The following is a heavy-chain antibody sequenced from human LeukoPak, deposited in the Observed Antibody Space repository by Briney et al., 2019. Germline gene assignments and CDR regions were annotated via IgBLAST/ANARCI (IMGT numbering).Heavy chain of an antibody. J-gene: IGHJ6*02. V-gene: IGHV1-8*01. Sequence: ASVKVSCKASGYTFTSYDINWVRQATGQGLEWMGWMNPNSGNTGYAQKFQGRVTMTRNTSISTAYMELSSLRSEDTAVYYCARDSEPQLRSGYYGMDVWGQGTTVTVSS. CDR2: MNPNSGNT. CDR1: GYTFTSYD. D-gene: IGHD1-14*01. CDR3: ARDSEPQLRSGYYGMDV.